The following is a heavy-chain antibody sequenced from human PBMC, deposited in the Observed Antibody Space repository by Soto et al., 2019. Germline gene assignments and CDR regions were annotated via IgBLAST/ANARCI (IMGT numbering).Heavy chain of an antibody. Sequence: QVQLRESGPGLVRPSQPLSLTCSVSGGSVSSDGYYWSWIRLHPGGGLEWIGYFSYTGTTYYNPPLKGCVSISVDRSKDQFSLKLSSVPAADTAVYYCASWADYGDYRGYDAWGQGTLVTVSS. CDR1: GGSVSSDGYY. CDR3: ASWADYGDYRGYDA. CDR2: FSYTGTT. D-gene: IGHD4-17*01. J-gene: IGHJ5*02. V-gene: IGHV4-31*03.